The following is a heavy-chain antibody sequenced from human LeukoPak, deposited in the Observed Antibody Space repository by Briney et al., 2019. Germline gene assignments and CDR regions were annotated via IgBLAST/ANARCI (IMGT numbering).Heavy chain of an antibody. Sequence: PSETLSLTCPVSGYSISSGSYWGWIRQPPGKGLEWIGSIHHSGSTYYNPSLKSRVTISVDASKNQLSLKLSSVTAADTAVYYCARAFGVVIYFDYWGQGTLVTVSS. CDR1: GYSISSGSY. CDR3: ARAFGVVIYFDY. J-gene: IGHJ4*02. V-gene: IGHV4-38-2*02. CDR2: IHHSGST. D-gene: IGHD3-3*01.